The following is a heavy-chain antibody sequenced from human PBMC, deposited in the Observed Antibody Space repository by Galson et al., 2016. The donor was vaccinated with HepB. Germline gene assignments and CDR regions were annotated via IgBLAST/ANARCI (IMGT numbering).Heavy chain of an antibody. CDR2: VSGPGAST. CDR1: GYTFSAYA. V-gene: IGHV3-23*01. J-gene: IGHJ6*02. CDR3: AKARGSSADYYGSEIGREISKYGMDG. D-gene: IGHD3-10*01. Sequence: SLRLSCAGSGYTFSAYAMSWVRQSPGKGLEWVSAVSGPGASTDYADSVKGRFTISRDNSKNTLYLQMNSLRVEDTALYFCAKARGSSADYYGSEIGREISKYGMDGWGQGTTVTVSS.